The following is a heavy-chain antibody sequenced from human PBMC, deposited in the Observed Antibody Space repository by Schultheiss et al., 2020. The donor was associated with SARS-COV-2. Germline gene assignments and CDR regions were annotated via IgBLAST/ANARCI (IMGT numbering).Heavy chain of an antibody. CDR1: GGTFSSYA. Sequence: SVKVSCKASGGTFSSYAISWVRQAPGQGLEWMGRIIPILGIANYAQKFQGRVTITADKSTSTAYMELSSLRSEDTAVYYCARGPYCSSTSCYNYYGMDVWGQGTTVTVSS. J-gene: IGHJ6*02. CDR3: ARGPYCSSTSCYNYYGMDV. V-gene: IGHV1-69*04. D-gene: IGHD2-2*02. CDR2: IIPILGIA.